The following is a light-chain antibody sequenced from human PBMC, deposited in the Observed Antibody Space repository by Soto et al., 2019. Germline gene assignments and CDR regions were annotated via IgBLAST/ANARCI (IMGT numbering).Light chain of an antibody. CDR3: SSYAGSNNV. J-gene: IGLJ1*01. Sequence: ALTQPPSASGSPGQSFTISCTGTSSDVGGYNYVSWYQQHPGKAPKLMIYEVSKRPSGVPDRFSGSKSGNTASLTVSGLQAEDEADYYCSSYAGSNNVFGTGTRSPS. CDR2: EVS. CDR1: SSDVGGYNY. V-gene: IGLV2-8*01.